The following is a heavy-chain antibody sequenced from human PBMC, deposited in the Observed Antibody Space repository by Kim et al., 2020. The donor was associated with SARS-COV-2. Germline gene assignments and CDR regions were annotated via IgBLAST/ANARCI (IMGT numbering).Heavy chain of an antibody. CDR2: LSGSGAGT. V-gene: IGHV3-23*01. CDR1: GFTFRNLA. Sequence: GGSLRLSCAASGFTFRNLAMTWVRQAPGKGLEWVSGLSGSGAGTFYADFAKGRFTVSRDNFKNTLYLQMTSLKDDDTAVYYCATEKRPQLVAHHWGLGT. D-gene: IGHD1-1*01. J-gene: IGHJ1*01. CDR3: ATEKRPQLVAHH.